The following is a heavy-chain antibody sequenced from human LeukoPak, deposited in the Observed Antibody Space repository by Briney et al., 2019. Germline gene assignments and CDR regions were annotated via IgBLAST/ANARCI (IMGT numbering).Heavy chain of an antibody. D-gene: IGHD4-17*01. Sequence: SETLSLTCTVSGGSISSSSYYWGWIRQPPGKGLEWIGSIYYSGSTYYNPSLKSRVTISVDTSKNQFSLKLSSVTAADTAVYYCARDGAGDSSPGEFDYWGQGTLVTVSS. CDR3: ARDGAGDSSPGEFDY. V-gene: IGHV4-39*07. J-gene: IGHJ4*02. CDR2: IYYSGST. CDR1: GGSISSSSYY.